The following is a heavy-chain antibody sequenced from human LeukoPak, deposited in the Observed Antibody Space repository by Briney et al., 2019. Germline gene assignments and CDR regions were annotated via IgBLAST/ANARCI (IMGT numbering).Heavy chain of an antibody. J-gene: IGHJ4*02. CDR2: ISYDGSNK. D-gene: IGHD7-27*01. V-gene: IGHV3-30*01. CDR1: GFTFSSYA. Sequence: GRSLRLSCAASGFTFSSYAMHWVRQAPGKGLEWVTMISYDGSNKYYADSVKGRITISRDNSKKKVFLQMNSLRAEDTAVYYCARSPYWGSARYYFDDWGQGTLVTVSS. CDR3: ARSPYWGSARYYFDD.